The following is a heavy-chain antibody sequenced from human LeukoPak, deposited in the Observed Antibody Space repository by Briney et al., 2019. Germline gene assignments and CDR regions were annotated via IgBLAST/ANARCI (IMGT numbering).Heavy chain of an antibody. CDR2: IYSGGIT. V-gene: IGHV3-53*01. J-gene: IGHJ4*02. D-gene: IGHD3-22*01. Sequence: GGSLRLSGTASAFTVCSTYMSWVRQAPGKGLEWVSVIYSGGITYYADSVKGRFTMSRDNSKNTLYLQMNSLRAEDRAVYYCARGAYDSSGYLIDYWGQGTLVTVSS. CDR3: ARGAYDSSGYLIDY. CDR1: AFTVCSTY.